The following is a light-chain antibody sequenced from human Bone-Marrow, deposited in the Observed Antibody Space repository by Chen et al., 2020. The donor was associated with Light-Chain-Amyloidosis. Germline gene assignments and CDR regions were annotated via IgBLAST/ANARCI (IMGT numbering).Light chain of an antibody. V-gene: IGLV1-51*01. CDR3: GTWDSSLSGQVV. J-gene: IGLJ2*01. CDR2: ENN. Sequence: QSVLTQPPSVSAVPGQMFSNSSFGGPSNIGNNYISWYQQFPGTAPKLLIYENNKRPSGIPDRFSGSKSGTSATLGITGLQTGDEADYYCGTWDSSLSGQVVFGGGTKLTVL. CDR1: PSNIGNNY.